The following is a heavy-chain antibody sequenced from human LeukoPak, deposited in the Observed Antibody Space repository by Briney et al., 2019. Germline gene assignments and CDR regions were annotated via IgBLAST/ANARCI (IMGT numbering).Heavy chain of an antibody. Sequence: ASVKVSCKASGYTFTGYYMHWVRQAPGQGLEWMGWINPNSGGTNYAQKFQGRVTMTRDTSISTAYMELSRLRSDDTAVYYCAREWVVVGATRDASDIWGQGTMVTVSS. J-gene: IGHJ3*02. CDR2: INPNSGGT. CDR1: GYTFTGYY. D-gene: IGHD1-26*01. V-gene: IGHV1-2*02. CDR3: AREWVVVGATRDASDI.